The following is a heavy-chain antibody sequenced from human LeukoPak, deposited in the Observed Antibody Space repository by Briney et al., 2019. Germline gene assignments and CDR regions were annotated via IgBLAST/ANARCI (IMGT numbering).Heavy chain of an antibody. CDR2: IIPIFGTA. D-gene: IGHD5-12*01. CDR1: GGTFSSYA. Sequence: SVKVSCKASGGTFSSYAISWVRQAPGQGLEWMGGIIPIFGTANYAQKFQGRVTITADESTSTAYMELSSLRSEDTAVYYCAREYVDPAAFDIWGQGTMVTVSS. CDR3: AREYVDPAAFDI. V-gene: IGHV1-69*13. J-gene: IGHJ3*02.